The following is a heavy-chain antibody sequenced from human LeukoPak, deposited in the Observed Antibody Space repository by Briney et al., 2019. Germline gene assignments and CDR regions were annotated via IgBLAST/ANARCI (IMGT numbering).Heavy chain of an antibody. V-gene: IGHV1-58*01. Sequence: SVKVSCKASGFTFTSSAVQWVRQARGQRLEWIGWIVVGSGNTNYAQKFQERVTITRDMSTSTAYMELSSLRSEDTAVYYCAAELRGYSGYDYWGQGTLVAVSS. CDR1: GFTFTSSA. J-gene: IGHJ4*02. D-gene: IGHD5-12*01. CDR3: AAELRGYSGYDY. CDR2: IVVGSGNT.